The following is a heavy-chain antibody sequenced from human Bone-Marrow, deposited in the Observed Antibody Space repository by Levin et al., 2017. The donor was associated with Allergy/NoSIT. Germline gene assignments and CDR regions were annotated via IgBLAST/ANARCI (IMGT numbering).Heavy chain of an antibody. D-gene: IGHD2-21*01. V-gene: IGHV1-18*01. J-gene: IGHJ6*02. CDR1: GYTFTSYG. Sequence: GASVKVSCKASGYTFTSYGISWVRQAPGQGLEWMGWISPYNDDRNYAQKFQGRVTMTTATSTTTVYMELRSLRSDDTAVYYCARERKRIAGLTRYAYYGMDVWGQGTTVTVSS. CDR3: ARERKRIAGLTRYAYYGMDV. CDR2: ISPYNDDR.